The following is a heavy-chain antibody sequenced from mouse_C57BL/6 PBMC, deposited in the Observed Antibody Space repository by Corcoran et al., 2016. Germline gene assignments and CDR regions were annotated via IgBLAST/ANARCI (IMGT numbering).Heavy chain of an antibody. D-gene: IGHD3-3*01. Sequence: QIQLVQSGPELKKPGETVKISCKASGYTFTTYGMSWVKQAPGKGLKWMGWINTYSGVPTYADDFKGRFAFSLETSASTAYLQINNLKNEDTATYCCARWRDYYFDYWGQGTTLTVSS. CDR3: ARWRDYYFDY. CDR2: INTYSGVP. V-gene: IGHV9-3*01. CDR1: GYTFTTYG. J-gene: IGHJ2*01.